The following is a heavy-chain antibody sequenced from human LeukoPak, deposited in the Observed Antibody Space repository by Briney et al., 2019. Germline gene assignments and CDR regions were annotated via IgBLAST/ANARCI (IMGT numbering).Heavy chain of an antibody. CDR3: ARGLEGGLAAAGTSNWFDP. D-gene: IGHD6-13*01. CDR2: INHSGST. CDR1: GGSFSGYY. V-gene: IGHV4-34*01. Sequence: SETLSLTCAVYGGSFSGYYWSWIRQPPGKGLEWIGEINHSGSTNYNPSLKSRVTISVDTSKNQFSLKLTSVTAADTAVYYCARGLEGGLAAAGTSNWFDPWGQGTLVTVSS. J-gene: IGHJ5*02.